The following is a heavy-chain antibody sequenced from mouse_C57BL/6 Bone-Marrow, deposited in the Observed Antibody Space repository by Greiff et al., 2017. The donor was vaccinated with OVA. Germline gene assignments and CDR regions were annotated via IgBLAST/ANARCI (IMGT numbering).Heavy chain of an antibody. CDR3: AREGAIYCDYGIAY. CDR1: GYTFTSYW. CDR2: IYPSDSET. Sequence: VQLQQPGAELVRPGSSVKLSCKASGYTFTSYWMDWVKQRPGQGLEWIGNIYPSDSETHYNQKFKDKATLTVDKSSSTAYMQLSSLTSEDSAVYYCAREGAIYCDYGIAYWGQGTLVTVSA. V-gene: IGHV1-61*01. D-gene: IGHD2-4*01. J-gene: IGHJ3*01.